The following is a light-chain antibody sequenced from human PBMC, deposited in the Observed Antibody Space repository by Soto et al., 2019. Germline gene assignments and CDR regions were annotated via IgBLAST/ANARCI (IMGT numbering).Light chain of an antibody. J-gene: IGKJ1*01. V-gene: IGKV1-6*01. Sequence: IQMTQSPSSLSASVGDRVTITCRASQGISNYLAWYQQKPGKVPKLLIYASSNLHIGVPARFSGSGAGTDFTLTISSLQPEDFATYYCLQDYNYPWTFGQGTKVDIK. CDR1: QGISNY. CDR3: LQDYNYPWT. CDR2: ASS.